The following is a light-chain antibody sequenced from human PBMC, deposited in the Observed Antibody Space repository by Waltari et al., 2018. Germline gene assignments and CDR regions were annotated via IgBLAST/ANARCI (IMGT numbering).Light chain of an antibody. CDR3: TSYTSSSTWV. V-gene: IGLV2-14*03. CDR1: SRDVGAYNH. J-gene: IGLJ3*02. Sequence: SALTQPASVSGFPGQTITIPCPGASRDVGAYNHVSWYQQHPGKAPKLMIYGVANRPSGVSNRFSGSKSGNTASLTISGLQAEDEADYYCTSYTSSSTWVFGGGTKLTVL. CDR2: GVA.